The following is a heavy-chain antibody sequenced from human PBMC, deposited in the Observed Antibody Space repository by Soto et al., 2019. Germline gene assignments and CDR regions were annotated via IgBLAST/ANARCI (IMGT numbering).Heavy chain of an antibody. CDR2: TYYRSKWYI. V-gene: IGHV6-1*01. CDR3: ARDEDTSSWYSGYAFDI. CDR1: GDSVSSNSAA. D-gene: IGHD6-13*01. Sequence: SQTLSLTCAISGDSVSSNSAAWNWIRQSPSRGLEWLGRTYYRSKWYIDYAVSVKSRITINPDTSKNQFSLQLNSVTPEDTAVYYCARDEDTSSWYSGYAFDIWGQGTMVTVSS. J-gene: IGHJ3*02.